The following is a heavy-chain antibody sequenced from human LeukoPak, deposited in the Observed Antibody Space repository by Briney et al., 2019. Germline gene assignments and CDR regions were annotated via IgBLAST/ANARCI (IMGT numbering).Heavy chain of an antibody. CDR1: GGSFSGYY. V-gene: IGHV4-34*01. CDR3: ARGYDSSGYLYYYYYMDV. CDR2: INHSGST. Sequence: SETLSLTCAVYGGSFSGYYWSWIRQPPGKGLEWIGEINHSGSTNYNPSLKSRVTISVDTSKNQFSLKLSSVTAADTAVYYCARGYDSSGYLYYYYYMDVWGKGTTVTVSS. J-gene: IGHJ6*03. D-gene: IGHD3-22*01.